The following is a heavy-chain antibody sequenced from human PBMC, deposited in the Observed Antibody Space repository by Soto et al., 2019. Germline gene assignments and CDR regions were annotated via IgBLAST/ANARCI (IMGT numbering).Heavy chain of an antibody. Sequence: ASVKVSCKASGGTFSSYAISWVRQAPGQGLEWMGWISAYNGNTNYAQKLQGRVTMTTDTSTSTAYMELRSLRSDDTAVYYCARRVPGYYYGMDVWGQGTTVTVSS. J-gene: IGHJ6*02. CDR3: ARRVPGYYYGMDV. D-gene: IGHD3-10*01. CDR1: GGTFSSYA. V-gene: IGHV1-18*01. CDR2: ISAYNGNT.